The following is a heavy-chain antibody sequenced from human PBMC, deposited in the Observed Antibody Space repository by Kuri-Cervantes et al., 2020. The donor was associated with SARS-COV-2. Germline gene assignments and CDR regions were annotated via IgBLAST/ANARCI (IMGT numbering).Heavy chain of an antibody. D-gene: IGHD6-13*01. V-gene: IGHV3-23*01. Sequence: LSLTCAASGFTFSSYAMSWVRQAPGKGLEWVSAISGSGGSTYYADSVKGRFTISRDNSKNTLYLQINSLRAEDTAVYYCAKPEAAGPFYYGMDVWGQGTTITVSS. CDR2: ISGSGGST. CDR3: AKPEAAGPFYYGMDV. J-gene: IGHJ6*02. CDR1: GFTFSSYA.